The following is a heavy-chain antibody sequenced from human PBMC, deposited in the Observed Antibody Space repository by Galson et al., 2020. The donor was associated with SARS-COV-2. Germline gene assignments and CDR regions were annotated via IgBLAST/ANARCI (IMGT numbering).Heavy chain of an antibody. J-gene: IGHJ2*01. V-gene: IGHV3-73*01. CDR3: TRNVVGATIGGYFDL. CDR2: IRSKPNSYTT. D-gene: IGHD1-26*01. Sequence: GGSLRLSCAASEFTFSGSVMHWVRQASGKGLEWVGLIRSKPNSYTTAYAASVKGRFTISRDDSKNTAYLQMNSLKTEDTAVYYCTRNVVGATIGGYFDLWGRGTLVTVSS. CDR1: EFTFSGSV.